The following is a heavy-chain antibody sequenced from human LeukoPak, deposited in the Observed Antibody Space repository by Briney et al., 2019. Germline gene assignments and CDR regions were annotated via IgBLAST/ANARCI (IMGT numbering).Heavy chain of an antibody. V-gene: IGHV3-11*04. CDR1: RFNFGDYY. J-gene: IGHJ4*02. D-gene: IGHD3-16*01. Sequence: KPGGSLRLSCAASRFNFGDYYMSWIRQAPGKGLEWLTHISGSGSTIQYADSVKGRFIISRDNAENSLYLQMNSLRGEDTAVYYCARSWGVVAFDYWGQGTLVTVTS. CDR3: ARSWGVVAFDY. CDR2: ISGSGSTI.